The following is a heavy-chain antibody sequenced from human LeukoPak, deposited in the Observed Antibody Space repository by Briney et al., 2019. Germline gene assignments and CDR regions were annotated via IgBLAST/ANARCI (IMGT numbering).Heavy chain of an antibody. CDR2: IYSGGST. D-gene: IGHD6-13*01. Sequence: GGSLRLSCAASGFTVSSNYMSWVRQAPGKGLEWVSVIYSGGSTYYAGSVKGRFTISRDNSKNTLYLQMNSLRAEDTAVYYCARGIRIAAAGDHKPVRHQKTDDYWGQGTLVTVSS. CDR1: GFTVSSNY. J-gene: IGHJ4*02. V-gene: IGHV3-53*01. CDR3: ARGIRIAAAGDHKPVRHQKTDDY.